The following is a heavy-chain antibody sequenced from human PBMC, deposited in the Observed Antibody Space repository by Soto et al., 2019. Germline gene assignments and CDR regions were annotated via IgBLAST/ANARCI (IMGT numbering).Heavy chain of an antibody. J-gene: IGHJ4*02. CDR2: IYYSGST. CDR1: GGSISSYY. CDR3: ARAEMATVPHYFDY. Sequence: PSETLSLTCTVSGGSISSYYWSWIRQPPGKGLEWIGYIYYSGSTNYNPSLKSRVTISVDTSKNQFSLKLSSVTAADTAVYYCARAEMATVPHYFDYWGQGTLVTVSS. V-gene: IGHV4-59*01. D-gene: IGHD4-4*01.